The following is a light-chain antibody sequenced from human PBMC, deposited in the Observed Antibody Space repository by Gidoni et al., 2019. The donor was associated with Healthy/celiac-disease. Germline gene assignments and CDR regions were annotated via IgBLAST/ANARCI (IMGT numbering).Light chain of an antibody. Sequence: QSVLTQPPSASGTPGQGVTTSCSGSSSNIGSNNVNWYQQVPGTAPKLLIYTNNQPPSGVPDRFSGSKSGTSASLAISGLQSEDEADYYWAAWDDSLNGWVFGGGTKLTVL. V-gene: IGLV1-44*01. CDR3: AAWDDSLNGWV. CDR2: TNN. CDR1: SSNIGSNN. J-gene: IGLJ3*02.